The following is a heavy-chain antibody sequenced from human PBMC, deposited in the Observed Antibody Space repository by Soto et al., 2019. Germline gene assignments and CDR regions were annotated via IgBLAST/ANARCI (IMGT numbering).Heavy chain of an antibody. V-gene: IGHV1-69*13. CDR3: ARGVYSETGGYYFFF. CDR1: VGTFSRYA. J-gene: IGHJ4*02. Sequence: SVKVSCKASVGTFSRYALSWVRQAPGQGPEWMGGIVPIFGAANYAQKFQGRVTITADESTSTAYMELRSLRSEDTAVYYCARGVYSETGGYYFFFWGQGTPVTVSS. D-gene: IGHD3-22*01. CDR2: IVPIFGAA.